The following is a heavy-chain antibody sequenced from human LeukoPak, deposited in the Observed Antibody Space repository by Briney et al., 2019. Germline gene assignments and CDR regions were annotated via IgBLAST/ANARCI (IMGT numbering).Heavy chain of an antibody. CDR2: ISSSSSTI. J-gene: IGHJ4*02. D-gene: IGHD4-17*01. CDR1: GFTFSSYS. V-gene: IGHV3-48*01. Sequence: GGSLRLSCAASGFTFSSYSMNWVRQAPGKGLEWVSYISSSSSTIYYADSVKGRFTISRDNAKNSLYLQMNSLRAEDTAVYYCARVRTTVTGLYYFDYWGQGTLVTVSS. CDR3: ARVRTTVTGLYYFDY.